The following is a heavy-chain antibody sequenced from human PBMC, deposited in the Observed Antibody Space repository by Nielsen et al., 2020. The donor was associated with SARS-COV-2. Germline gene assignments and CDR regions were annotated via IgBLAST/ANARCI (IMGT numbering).Heavy chain of an antibody. CDR3: AKLPAPITSRYCSGGSCAIDY. Sequence: GESLKISCAASGFTFDDYGMSWVRQAPGKGLEWVSGINWNGGSTGYADSVKGRFTISRDNAKNSLYLQMNSLRAEDTALYYCAKLPAPITSRYCSGGSCAIDYWGQGTLVTVSS. V-gene: IGHV3-20*04. J-gene: IGHJ4*02. CDR1: GFTFDDYG. CDR2: INWNGGST. D-gene: IGHD2-15*01.